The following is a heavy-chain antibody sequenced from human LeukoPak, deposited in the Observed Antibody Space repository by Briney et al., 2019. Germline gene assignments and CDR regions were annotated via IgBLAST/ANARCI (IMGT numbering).Heavy chain of an antibody. J-gene: IGHJ6*04. CDR1: GGSFSGYY. V-gene: IGHV4-34*01. Sequence: SETLYLTCAVYGGSFSGYYWSRIRQPPGKGLEWIGEINHSGSTNYNPSLKSRVTISVDTSKNQFSLKLSSVTAADTAVYYCARASYYYGSGSRRPYYGMDVWGKGTTVTVSS. CDR2: INHSGST. D-gene: IGHD3-10*01. CDR3: ARASYYYGSGSRRPYYGMDV.